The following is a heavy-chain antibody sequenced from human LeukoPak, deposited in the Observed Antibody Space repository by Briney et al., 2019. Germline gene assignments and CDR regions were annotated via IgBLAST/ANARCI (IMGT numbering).Heavy chain of an antibody. D-gene: IGHD2-15*01. Sequence: GGSLRLSCAASGFTFSSYAMSWVRQVPGKGLEWVSAISGSGGSTYYADSVKGRFTISRDNAEKSLYLQMNSLRAEDTAVYYCARDRGGSYSAIDYWGQGTLVTVSS. CDR2: ISGSGGST. V-gene: IGHV3-23*01. CDR3: ARDRGGSYSAIDY. J-gene: IGHJ4*02. CDR1: GFTFSSYA.